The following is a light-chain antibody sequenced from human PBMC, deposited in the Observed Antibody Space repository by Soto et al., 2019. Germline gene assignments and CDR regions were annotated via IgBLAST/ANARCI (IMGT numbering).Light chain of an antibody. Sequence: AIRMTQSPSSFSASTGDIVTITCRASQGSSSYLAWYQQKPWKAPKLLIYAASTLQSGVPSRFSGSGSGTDFTLTMSCLQTEDFATYYCQQHDSYPLTFGGGTKVEIK. CDR2: AAS. CDR1: QGSSSY. CDR3: QQHDSYPLT. J-gene: IGKJ4*01. V-gene: IGKV1-8*01.